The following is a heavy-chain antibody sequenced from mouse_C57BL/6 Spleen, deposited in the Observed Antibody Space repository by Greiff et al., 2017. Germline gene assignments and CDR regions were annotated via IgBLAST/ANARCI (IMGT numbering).Heavy chain of an antibody. D-gene: IGHD2-4*01. Sequence: EVKLVESGEGLVKPGGSLKLSCAASGFTFSSYAMSWVRQTPEKRLEWVAYISSGGDYIYYADTVKGRFTISRDNARNTLYLQMSSLKSEDTAMYYCTREGIYYDYDGPWFAYWGQGTLVTVSA. J-gene: IGHJ3*01. CDR3: TREGIYYDYDGPWFAY. CDR2: ISSGGDYI. CDR1: GFTFSSYA. V-gene: IGHV5-9-1*02.